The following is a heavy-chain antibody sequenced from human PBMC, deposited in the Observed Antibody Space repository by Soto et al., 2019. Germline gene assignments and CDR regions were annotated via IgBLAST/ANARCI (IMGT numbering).Heavy chain of an antibody. CDR3: ARCRAGGGSCDGADDAFDI. V-gene: IGHV4-34*01. CDR1: GGSFSGYY. J-gene: IGHJ3*02. Sequence: QVQLQPWGAGLLKPSETLSLTCAVYGGSFSGYYWSWIRQPPAKGLEWIGEINHIGSTNYNPSLTSGVTLLVDKSKNQFSLKRSSVTAADTAVYYCARCRAGGGSCDGADDAFDIWGQGTMVTVSS. CDR2: INHIGST. D-gene: IGHD2-15*01.